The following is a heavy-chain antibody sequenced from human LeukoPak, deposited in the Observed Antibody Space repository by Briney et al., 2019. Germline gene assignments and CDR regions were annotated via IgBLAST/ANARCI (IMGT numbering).Heavy chain of an antibody. J-gene: IGHJ4*02. CDR3: ARRYCSTISCLPYDY. CDR1: GGSISSCDFH. D-gene: IGHD2-2*01. V-gene: IGHV4-30-4*01. Sequence: MPSETLSLTCTVSGGSISSCDFHWSWIRQPPGKGLEWIGSIYDSGSIYYNPSLKSRVTISEDTSKNQFSLKLSSVTAADTAVYYCARRYCSTISCLPYDYWGQGTLVTVSS. CDR2: IYDSGSI.